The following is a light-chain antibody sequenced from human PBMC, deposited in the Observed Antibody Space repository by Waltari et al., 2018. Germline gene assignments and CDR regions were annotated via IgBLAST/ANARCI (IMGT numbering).Light chain of an antibody. CDR1: QNINRW. V-gene: IGKV1-5*03. CDR3: QQYDNLLT. Sequence: DIQMTQSPSTLSASVGDRVTITCRASQNINRWLAWYQQKPGTVPKLLIFKASSLKSGVPSRFSGSGSGTDFTFTISSLQPEDIATYYCQQYDNLLTFGGGTKVEIK. J-gene: IGKJ4*01. CDR2: KAS.